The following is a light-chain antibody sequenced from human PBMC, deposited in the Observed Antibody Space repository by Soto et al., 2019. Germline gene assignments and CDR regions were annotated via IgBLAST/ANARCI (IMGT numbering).Light chain of an antibody. Sequence: QSALTQPRSVSGSPGQSVTISCTGTSSDVGGYNYVSWYQQHPGKAPKVMIYDVSKRPSGVPDRFSGSKSGNTASLTISGLQAEDAADYYCCSHAGSYTYVFGTGTKVTVL. CDR3: CSHAGSYTYV. V-gene: IGLV2-11*01. CDR1: SSDVGGYNY. CDR2: DVS. J-gene: IGLJ1*01.